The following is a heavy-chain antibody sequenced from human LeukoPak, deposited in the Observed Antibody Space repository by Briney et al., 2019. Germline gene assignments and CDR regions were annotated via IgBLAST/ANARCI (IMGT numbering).Heavy chain of an antibody. D-gene: IGHD3-9*01. CDR1: GFTFDDYA. CDR3: GKDLAGAGYGGFDN. CDR2: ISWNSGSI. Sequence: GGSLRLSCAASGFTFDDYAMHWVRQAPGKGLEWVSGISWNSGSIGYADSVKGRFTISRDNAKNSLYLQMNSLRAEDMALYYCGKDLAGAGYGGFDNWGQGTMVTVSS. V-gene: IGHV3-9*03. J-gene: IGHJ3*02.